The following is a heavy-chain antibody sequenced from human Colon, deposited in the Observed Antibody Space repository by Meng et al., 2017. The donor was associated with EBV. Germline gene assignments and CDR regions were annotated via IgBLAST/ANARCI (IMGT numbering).Heavy chain of an antibody. D-gene: IGHD3-10*01. V-gene: IGHV4-34*01. CDR1: GGSFRGYY. CDR3: ARGDGSGSGNWFDP. J-gene: IGHJ5*02. Sequence: QVQVQRWGAGLLRPSDTLSLSFAVYGGSFRGYYWSWIRQSPGKGLEWSGEINHSGSTHYTPSLKSRLTISVDTSKNQFSQKLSSVTAADTAVYYCARGDGSGSGNWFDPWGQGTLVTVSS. CDR2: INHSGST.